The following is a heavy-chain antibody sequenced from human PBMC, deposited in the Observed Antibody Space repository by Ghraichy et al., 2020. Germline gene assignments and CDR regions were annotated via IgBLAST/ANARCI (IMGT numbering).Heavy chain of an antibody. D-gene: IGHD3-22*01. CDR1: GGSISSSSYY. CDR2: IYYSGST. J-gene: IGHJ4*02. V-gene: IGHV4-39*01. CDR3: ARLSDYYDSSGYLGPYYFDY. Sequence: SETLSLTCTVSGGSISSSSYYWGWIRQPPGKGLEWIGSIYYSGSTYYNPSLKSRVTISVDTSKNQFSLKLSSVTAADTAVYYCARLSDYYDSSGYLGPYYFDYWGQGTLVTVSS.